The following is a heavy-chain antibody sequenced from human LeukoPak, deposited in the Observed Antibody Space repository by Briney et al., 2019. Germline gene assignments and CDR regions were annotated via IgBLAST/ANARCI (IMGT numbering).Heavy chain of an antibody. Sequence: ASVKVSCKASGYTFTSYGISWVRQAPGQGLEWMGWISAYNGNTNYAQKLQGRVTMTTDTSTSTAYMELRSLRSDDTAAYYCARDLIRITGTTAPPGYWGQGTLVTVSS. CDR1: GYTFTSYG. D-gene: IGHD1-7*01. CDR2: ISAYNGNT. CDR3: ARDLIRITGTTAPPGY. J-gene: IGHJ4*02. V-gene: IGHV1-18*01.